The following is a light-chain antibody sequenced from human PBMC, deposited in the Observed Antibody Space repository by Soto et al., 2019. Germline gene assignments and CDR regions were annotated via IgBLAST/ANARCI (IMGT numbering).Light chain of an antibody. J-gene: IGLJ1*01. V-gene: IGLV2-8*01. CDR2: EVS. CDR3: SSYAVSHNYV. CDR1: SSDVGGYNY. Sequence: QSVLTQPPSASGSPGQSVTISCSGTSSDVGGYNYVSWYQQHPGKAPKLMIYEVSKRPSGVPDRFSGSKSGNTASLTVSGFQAEDEADYYCSSYAVSHNYVFGTGTKVTVL.